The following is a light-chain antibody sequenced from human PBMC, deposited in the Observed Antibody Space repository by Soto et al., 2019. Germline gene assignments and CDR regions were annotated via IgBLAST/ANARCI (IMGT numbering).Light chain of an antibody. CDR1: QSVDSN. CDR2: GAS. J-gene: IGKJ1*01. V-gene: IGKV3-15*01. Sequence: IVLTQSQGTLSLAPGEKATLSFRASQSVDSNLAWYQQKPGQAPRLLIYGASTRATGISARFSGSGSGTEFTLTISSLQSEDFGVYYCQQYNNWWTFGQGTKVDI. CDR3: QQYNNWWT.